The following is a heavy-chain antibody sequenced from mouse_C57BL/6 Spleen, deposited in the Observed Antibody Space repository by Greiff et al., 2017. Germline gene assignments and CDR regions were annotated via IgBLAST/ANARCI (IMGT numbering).Heavy chain of an antibody. CDR2: IDPENGDT. CDR1: GFNFKDYY. J-gene: IGHJ2*01. V-gene: IGHV14-4*01. CDR3: TALGSGY. Sequence: VQLQQSGAELVRPGASVKLSCTASGFNFKDYYMHWVKQRPEQGLEWIGWIDPENGDTEYASKFQGKATITADTSSNTAYLQLSSLTSEDTAVYYCTALGSGYWGQGTTLTVSS.